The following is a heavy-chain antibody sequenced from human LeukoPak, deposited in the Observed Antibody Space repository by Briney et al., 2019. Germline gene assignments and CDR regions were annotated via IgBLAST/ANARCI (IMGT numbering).Heavy chain of an antibody. V-gene: IGHV3-23*01. CDR2: ISGSGGST. J-gene: IGHJ4*02. CDR1: GFTFRNFA. CDR3: AKDGYSEAY. Sequence: EGSLRLSCAASGFTFRNFAMSWVRQAPGKGLEWVSGISGSGGSTSHAESVKGRFAISRDNSRNTLYLQMNSLRAEDTAVYYCAKDGYSEAYWGQGTLVTVSS. D-gene: IGHD1-26*01.